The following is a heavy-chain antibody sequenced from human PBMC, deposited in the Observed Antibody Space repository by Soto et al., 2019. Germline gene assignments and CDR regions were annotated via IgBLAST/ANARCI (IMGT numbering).Heavy chain of an antibody. CDR1: GLPFSRYA. CDR3: ARDLGYYDSDGYLDY. Sequence: GSLGLSFAASGLPFSRYAMSWVRPAPGKGLEWVSSISSSSSYTDYADSVKGRFTITRDNAKTSLYLQMNSLRAADTAVYYCARDLGYYDSDGYLDYWGQGTLVTVSA. J-gene: IGHJ4*02. D-gene: IGHD3-22*01. CDR2: ISSSSSYT. V-gene: IGHV3-21*04.